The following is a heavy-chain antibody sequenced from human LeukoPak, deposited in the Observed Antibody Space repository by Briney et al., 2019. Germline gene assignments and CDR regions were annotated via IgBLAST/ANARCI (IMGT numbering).Heavy chain of an antibody. CDR1: GFTFDDYG. D-gene: IGHD3-3*01. Sequence: GGSLRLSCAASGFTFDDYGMSWVRQAPGKGLEWVSAISDGGTYYADSVKGRFTISRDSSKITLYLQMNSLRAEDTALYYCAKDRISGDPKFFDLWGRGTLVTVSS. CDR2: ISDGGT. J-gene: IGHJ2*01. CDR3: AKDRISGDPKFFDL. V-gene: IGHV3-23*01.